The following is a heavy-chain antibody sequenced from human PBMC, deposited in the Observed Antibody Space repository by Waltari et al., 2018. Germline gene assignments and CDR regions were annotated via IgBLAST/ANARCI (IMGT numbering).Heavy chain of an antibody. CDR2: INHSGST. J-gene: IGHJ6*03. D-gene: IGHD6-13*01. V-gene: IGHV4-34*01. CDR3: ARGKGSYSSWYYSYYYMDV. CDR1: GGSFNGYY. Sequence: QVQLQQWGAGLLKPSETLSLTCGVYGGSFNGYYWSWIRQPPGKGLEWIGEINHSGSTNYIPSLKSRITLSVDTSQNRFSLRLSSVTAADTAVYYCARGKGSYSSWYYSYYYMDVWGTGTTVTVSS.